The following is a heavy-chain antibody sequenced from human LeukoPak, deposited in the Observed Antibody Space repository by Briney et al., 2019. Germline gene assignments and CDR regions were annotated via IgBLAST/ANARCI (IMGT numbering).Heavy chain of an antibody. V-gene: IGHV4-4*07. Sequence: PSETLSLTCTVSGGSISSYYWSWIRQPAGKGLEWIGRIYTSGSTNYNPSLKSRVTMSVDTSKNQFSLKLSSVTAADTAVYYCARGNGYYYGSGSYLGDYGMDVWGQGTTVTVSS. CDR1: GGSISSYY. D-gene: IGHD3-10*01. CDR3: ARGNGYYYGSGSYLGDYGMDV. CDR2: IYTSGST. J-gene: IGHJ6*02.